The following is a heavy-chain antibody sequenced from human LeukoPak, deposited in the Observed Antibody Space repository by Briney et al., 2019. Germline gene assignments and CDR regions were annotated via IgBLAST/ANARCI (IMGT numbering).Heavy chain of an antibody. Sequence: GGSLRLSCAASGFTFSNYAMTWVRQAPGKGLEWVSAISGSGGSSYYVDSVKGRFTISRDNSNNSLYVQMNSLRAEDTAIYYCARAAAGTLWSFDYWGQGTTVTVCS. D-gene: IGHD6-13*01. CDR1: GFTFSNYA. V-gene: IGHV3-23*01. J-gene: IGHJ4*02. CDR2: ISGSGGSS. CDR3: ARAAAGTLWSFDY.